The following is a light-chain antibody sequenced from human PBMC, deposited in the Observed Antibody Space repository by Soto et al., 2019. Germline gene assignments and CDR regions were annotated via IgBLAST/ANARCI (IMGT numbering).Light chain of an antibody. CDR2: WAS. V-gene: IGKV4-1*01. CDR3: QQYYDTPST. CDR1: QSVLYSSNNNNY. Sequence: DIVMTQSPDSLAVSLGERATINCKSSQSVLYSSNNNNYIAWYQQKPGQPPKLIIYWASTRESGVPDRFSGSGSGTDFTLTISSLLAEDVAIYYCQQYYDTPSTFGQGTKVEIK. J-gene: IGKJ1*01.